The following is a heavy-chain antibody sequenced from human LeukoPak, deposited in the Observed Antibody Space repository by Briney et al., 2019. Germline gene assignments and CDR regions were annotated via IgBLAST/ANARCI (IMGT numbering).Heavy chain of an antibody. CDR1: GGTFSNYT. V-gene: IGHV1-69*02. CDR2: IIPVLGIT. Sequence: SVKVSCKASGGTFSNYTFSWVRQAPGRGLEWMGRIIPVLGITDYAQWFRGRVTITADKYTNTAYMELSSLRSEDTAVYYCARGPPPTYYYDSSGNSFDYWGQGTLVTVSS. D-gene: IGHD3-22*01. CDR3: ARGPPPTYYYDSSGNSFDY. J-gene: IGHJ4*02.